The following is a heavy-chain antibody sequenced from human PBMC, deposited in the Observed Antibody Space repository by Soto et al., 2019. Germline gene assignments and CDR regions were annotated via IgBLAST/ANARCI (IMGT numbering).Heavy chain of an antibody. D-gene: IGHD6-25*01. Sequence: GASVKVSCKASGYTFTGYYMHWVRQAPGQGLEWMEWINPNSGDTNYAQKFQGWVTMTRDTSISTAYMELSRLRSDDTATYYCAAAILGQPPYFYGMDVWGQGTPVTVSS. CDR3: AAAILGQPPYFYGMDV. CDR1: GYTFTGYY. CDR2: INPNSGDT. V-gene: IGHV1-2*04. J-gene: IGHJ6*02.